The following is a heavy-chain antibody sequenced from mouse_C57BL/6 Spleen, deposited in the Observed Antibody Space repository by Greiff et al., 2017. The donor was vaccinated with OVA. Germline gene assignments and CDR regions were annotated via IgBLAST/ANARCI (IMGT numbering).Heavy chain of an antibody. Sequence: EVKLMESGEGLVKPGGSLKLSCAASGFTFSSYAMSWVRQTPEKRLEWVAYLSSGGDYIYYADTVTGRLTISRDNARNTLYLQMSSLKSEDTAMYYCTRGHYYGNAMDYWGQGTSVTVSS. J-gene: IGHJ4*01. CDR2: LSSGGDYI. D-gene: IGHD1-1*01. V-gene: IGHV5-9-1*02. CDR1: GFTFSSYA. CDR3: TRGHYYGNAMDY.